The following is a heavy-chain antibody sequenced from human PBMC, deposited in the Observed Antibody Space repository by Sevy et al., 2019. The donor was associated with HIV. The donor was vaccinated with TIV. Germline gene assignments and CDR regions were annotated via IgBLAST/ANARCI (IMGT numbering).Heavy chain of an antibody. D-gene: IGHD3-22*01. CDR2: IYYSGST. CDR1: GGSVSSGSYY. V-gene: IGHV4-61*01. J-gene: IGHJ4*02. Sequence: SETLSLTCTVSGGSVSSGSYYWSWIRQPPGKGLEWFGYIYYSGSTNYNPSLKSRVTISVDTSKNQFSLRLSSVTAAETAVYYCARVDSSGYYPHFDYWGQGTLVTVSS. CDR3: ARVDSSGYYPHFDY.